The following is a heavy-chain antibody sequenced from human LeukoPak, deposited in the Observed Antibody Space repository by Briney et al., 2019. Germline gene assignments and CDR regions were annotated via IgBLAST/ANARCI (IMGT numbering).Heavy chain of an antibody. Sequence: SQTLSLTCAISGDSVSRNDAAGNWIRQSPSRGLEWLGRTHYGSGWSNDYAVSLGSRIVVSADTSKNQFSLQLNSVTPEDTAVYYRARGRRVYYGMDVWGQGTTVTVSS. CDR1: GDSVSRNDAA. D-gene: IGHD6-6*01. J-gene: IGHJ6*02. V-gene: IGHV6-1*01. CDR3: ARGRRVYYGMDV. CDR2: THYGSGWSN.